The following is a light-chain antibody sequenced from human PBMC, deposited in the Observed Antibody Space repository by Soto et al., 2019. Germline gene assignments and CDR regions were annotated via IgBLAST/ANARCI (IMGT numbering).Light chain of an antibody. Sequence: EIVLTQSPATLSLSPGERATLSCTASQSVSNFLAWYQRKPGQAPRLLIYDASNRATGIPARFSASGSGTDSTLKIRRIETEDVGVYHCQQRSIWPISXGGGTKVDIK. V-gene: IGKV3-11*01. J-gene: IGKJ4*01. CDR2: DAS. CDR3: QQRSIWPIS. CDR1: QSVSNF.